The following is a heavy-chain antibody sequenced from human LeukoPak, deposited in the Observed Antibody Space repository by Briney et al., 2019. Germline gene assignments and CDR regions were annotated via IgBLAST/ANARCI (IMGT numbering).Heavy chain of an antibody. V-gene: IGHV3-23*01. CDR3: ATYRQVQVPFEC. CDR2: IFPSGGEI. J-gene: IGHJ4*02. D-gene: IGHD5-18*01. Sequence: GGSLRLSCAASGFTFDDYGLSWVRQAPGKGLEWVSSIFPSGGEIHYADSVKGRFTISRDNSKSTLSLQMNSLRAEDTAIYYCATYRQVQVPFECWGQGTLVTVSS. CDR1: GFTFDDYG.